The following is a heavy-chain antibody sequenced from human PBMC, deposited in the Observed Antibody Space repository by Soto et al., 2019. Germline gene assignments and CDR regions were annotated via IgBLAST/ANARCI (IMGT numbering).Heavy chain of an antibody. CDR1: GFTFSSYS. J-gene: IGHJ6*02. V-gene: IGHV3-48*02. Sequence: EVQLVESGGGLVQPGGSLRLSCAASGFTFSSYSMNWVRQAPGKGLEWVSYISSSSSTIYYADSVKGRFTISRDNAKNSLYLQKNSLRDEDTAVYYCARYDRDYYYGMDVWGQGTTVTVSS. D-gene: IGHD3-9*01. CDR3: ARYDRDYYYGMDV. CDR2: ISSSSSTI.